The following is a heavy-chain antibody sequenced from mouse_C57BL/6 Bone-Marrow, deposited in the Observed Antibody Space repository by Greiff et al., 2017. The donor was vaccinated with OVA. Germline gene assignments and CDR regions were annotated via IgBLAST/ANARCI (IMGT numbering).Heavy chain of an antibody. CDR3: ARELLSRYFDV. CDR2: INPNNGGT. Sequence: VQLQQSGPELVKPGASVKISCKASGYTFTDYYMNWVKQSHGKSLEWIGDINPNNGGTSYNQKFKGKATLTVDKSSSTAYMELRSLTSEDSAVYYCARELLSRYFDVWGTGTTVTVSS. D-gene: IGHD6-1*01. CDR1: GYTFTDYY. J-gene: IGHJ1*03. V-gene: IGHV1-26*01.